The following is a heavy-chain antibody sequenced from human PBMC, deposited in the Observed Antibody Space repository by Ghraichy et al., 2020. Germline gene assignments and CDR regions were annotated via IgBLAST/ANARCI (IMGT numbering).Heavy chain of an antibody. CDR2: ISGSGIGT. CDR3: PKTRKTGYNSVNN. D-gene: IGHD5-24*01. Sequence: GGSLRLSCAASGFTFTNYAMSWVRQAPGKGLEWVSSISGSGIGTYYADSVKGRFTISRDNSKNTVSLQMNSLKAEDTAVYYCPKTRKTGYNSVNNWGKGSLVSVS. V-gene: IGHV3-23*01. J-gene: IGHJ4*02. CDR1: GFTFTNYA.